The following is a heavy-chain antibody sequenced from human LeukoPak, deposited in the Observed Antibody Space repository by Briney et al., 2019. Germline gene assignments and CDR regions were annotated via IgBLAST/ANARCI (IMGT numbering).Heavy chain of an antibody. CDR1: GGSVNSGSYY. CDR2: IYYSGST. D-gene: IGHD5-12*01. V-gene: IGHV4-61*01. J-gene: IGHJ4*02. Sequence: SETLSLTCTVSGGSVNSGSYYWSWIRQPPGKGLEWIGYIYYSGSTNYNPSLKSRVAISVDTSKNQFSLNLSSVTASDTAVYYCAGVGNGGYGGFDYWGQGTLVTVSS. CDR3: AGVGNGGYGGFDY.